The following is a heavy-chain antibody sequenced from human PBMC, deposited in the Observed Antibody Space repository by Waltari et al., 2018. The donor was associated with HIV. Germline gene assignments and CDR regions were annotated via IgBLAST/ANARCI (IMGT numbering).Heavy chain of an antibody. V-gene: IGHV1-18*01. CDR3: ARDYRYYSGSNGYIL. Sequence: GQLVQSGAEVMKPGASVKLSCKDSGFYFNHYGISWVRQAPGQGLEWLAWISGDKGDTFFKQSFRDRMFLTVDSSASTVYMELRSLRSDDTAVYYCARDYRYYSGSNGYILWGQGSRVTVSS. D-gene: IGHD3-10*01. CDR2: ISGDKGDT. J-gene: IGHJ4*02. CDR1: GFYFNHYG.